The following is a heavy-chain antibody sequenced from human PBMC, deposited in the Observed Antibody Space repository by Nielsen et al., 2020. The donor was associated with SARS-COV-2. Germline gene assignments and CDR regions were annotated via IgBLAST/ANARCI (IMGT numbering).Heavy chain of an antibody. J-gene: IGHJ4*02. V-gene: IGHV4-34*01. CDR1: GGSFSGHY. Sequence: GSLRLSCAVSGGSFSGHYWSWIRQPPGKGLEWIGEITHAGTTNYNPSLQSRVTISLDTSKKQFSLRLSSLTAADTAVYYCAGTLTIFGVAPTLDYWGQGTLVTVSS. D-gene: IGHD3-3*01. CDR2: ITHAGTT. CDR3: AGTLTIFGVAPTLDY.